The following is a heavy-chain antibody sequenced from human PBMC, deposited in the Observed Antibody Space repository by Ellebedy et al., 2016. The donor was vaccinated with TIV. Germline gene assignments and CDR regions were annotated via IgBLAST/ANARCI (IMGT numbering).Heavy chain of an antibody. CDR3: ARGGSSGSSDY. CDR2: ISSDGSNK. CDR1: GFTFRSHG. D-gene: IGHD3-10*01. Sequence: GGSRRLSXVASGFTFRSHGIYWVRQAPGKGLEWVAVISSDGSNKYYADSVKGRLTISRDNSKNTLYLQMNSLRTDDMAVYYCARGGSSGSSDYWGQGTLVTVSS. V-gene: IGHV3-30*03. J-gene: IGHJ4*02.